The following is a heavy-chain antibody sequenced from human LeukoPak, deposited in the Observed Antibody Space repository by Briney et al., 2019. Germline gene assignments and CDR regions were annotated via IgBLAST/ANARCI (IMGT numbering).Heavy chain of an antibody. CDR3: AKGTPITMIVVVVD. D-gene: IGHD3-22*01. J-gene: IGHJ4*02. CDR2: ISYDGSNK. Sequence: GRSLRLSCAASGFTFSSYGMHWVRQAPGKGLEWVAVISYDGSNKYYADSVKGRFTISRDNSKNTLYLQMNSLGAEDTAVYYCAKGTPITMIVVVVDWGQGTLVTVSS. V-gene: IGHV3-30*18. CDR1: GFTFSSYG.